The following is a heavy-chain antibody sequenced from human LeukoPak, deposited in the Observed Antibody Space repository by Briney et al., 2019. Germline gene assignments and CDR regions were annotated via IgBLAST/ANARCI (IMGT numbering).Heavy chain of an antibody. CDR3: VRCYYYYGMDV. CDR2: MNPNSGNT. Sequence: ASVKVSCKASGYTFTSYDINWVRQATGQGLEWMGWMNPNSGNTGYTQKFQGRVTMTRNTSITTAYMELSSLRSEDTAVYYCVRCYYYYGMDVWGQGTTVTVSS. J-gene: IGHJ6*02. CDR1: GYTFTSYD. V-gene: IGHV1-8*01.